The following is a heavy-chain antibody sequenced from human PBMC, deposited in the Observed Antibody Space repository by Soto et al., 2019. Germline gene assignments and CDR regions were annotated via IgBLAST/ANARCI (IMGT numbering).Heavy chain of an antibody. J-gene: IGHJ5*02. V-gene: IGHV3-53*01. CDR2: PYSGGNT. Sequence: GGSLRLSCEASGFTVSSNYMSWVRQAPGKGLEWVSVPYSGGNTYYADSGKGRFTISRDNSKNTLYLQMNSLRAEDTAVYYCARSYDILTGYYYASWGQGSPVTVSS. CDR1: GFTVSSNY. CDR3: ARSYDILTGYYYAS. D-gene: IGHD3-9*01.